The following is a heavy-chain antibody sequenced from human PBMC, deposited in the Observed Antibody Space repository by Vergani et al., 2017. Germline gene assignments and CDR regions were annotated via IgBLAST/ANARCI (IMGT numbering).Heavy chain of an antibody. Sequence: EVQLVQSGADVKKPGEPLKISCKGSGYIFTSYWIGWLRQMPGKGLECMGIFYHGDSDTRYSPSFQGQVTITADKSISTAYLQWSSLKASDTAMYYCARSEGSSVYYYYYMDVWGKGTTVTVSS. V-gene: IGHV5-51*03. J-gene: IGHJ6*03. CDR1: GYIFTSYW. CDR3: ARSEGSSVYYYYYMDV. CDR2: FYHGDSDT. D-gene: IGHD6-6*01.